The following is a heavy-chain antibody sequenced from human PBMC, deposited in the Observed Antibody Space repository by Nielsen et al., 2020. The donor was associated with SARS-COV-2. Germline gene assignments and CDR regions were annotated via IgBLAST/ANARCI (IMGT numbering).Heavy chain of an antibody. CDR3: ARGGSIAAGSEQYYYYYYGMDV. Sequence: LSLTCAASGFTFSSYSMNWVRQAPGKGLEWVSSISSSSSYIYYADSVKGRFTISRDNAKNSLYLQMNSLRAEDTAVYYCARGGSIAAGSEQYYYYYYGMDVWGQGTTVTVSS. CDR2: ISSSSSYI. J-gene: IGHJ6*02. V-gene: IGHV3-21*01. CDR1: GFTFSSYS. D-gene: IGHD6-13*01.